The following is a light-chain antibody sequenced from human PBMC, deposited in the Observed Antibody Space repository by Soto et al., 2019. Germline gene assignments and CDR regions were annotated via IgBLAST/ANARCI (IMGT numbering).Light chain of an antibody. Sequence: QSVLTQPASVSGSPGQSITISCTVTSSDVGGYNYVSWYQQHPGKVPKLMIFEVSNRPSGVSNRFSGSKSGNTASLTISGLQAEDEADYYCSSYTTSRTLVFGPGTKVTVL. CDR1: SSDVGGYNY. J-gene: IGLJ1*01. CDR2: EVS. V-gene: IGLV2-14*01. CDR3: SSYTTSRTLV.